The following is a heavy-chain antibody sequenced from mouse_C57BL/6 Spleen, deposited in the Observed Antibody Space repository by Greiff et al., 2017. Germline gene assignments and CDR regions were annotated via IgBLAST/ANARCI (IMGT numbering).Heavy chain of an antibody. CDR1: GYTFTSYT. V-gene: IGHV1-4*01. J-gene: IGHJ2*01. CDR3: ARKEMYDGYYGYFDY. CDR2: INPSSGYT. D-gene: IGHD2-3*01. Sequence: VKLMESGAELARPGASVKMSCKASGYTFTSYTMHWVKQRPGQGLEWIGYINPSSGYTKYNQKFKDKATLTADKSSSTAYMQLSSLTSEDSAVYYCARKEMYDGYYGYFDYWGQGTTLTVSS.